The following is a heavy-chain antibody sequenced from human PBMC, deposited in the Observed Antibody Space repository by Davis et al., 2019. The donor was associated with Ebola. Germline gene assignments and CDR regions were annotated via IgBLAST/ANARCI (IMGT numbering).Heavy chain of an antibody. Sequence: PSETLSLTCNVSSGSIITNFYSWAWIRQPPGKGLEWIGCFYKSRSTDYNPSLKSRATISLDTSKNQLSLKLTSVTAADTALYYCARRRVNWGGLEDWGQGTLVTVSS. CDR3: ARRRVNWGGLED. D-gene: IGHD7-27*01. V-gene: IGHV4-39*01. J-gene: IGHJ4*02. CDR1: SGSIITNFYS. CDR2: FYKSRST.